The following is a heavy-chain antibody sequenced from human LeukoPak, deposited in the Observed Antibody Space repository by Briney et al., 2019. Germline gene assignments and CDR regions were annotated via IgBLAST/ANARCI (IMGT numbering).Heavy chain of an antibody. Sequence: GPVKVSCKASGYTFTTYGISWVRQAPGQGLEWMGWISTYNGNTHYAQKFQGRVTMTTDTSTSTAYMELRSLRSDDTAVYYCARDPTEDFWSGFYSYFDFWGQGTLVTVSS. D-gene: IGHD3-3*01. V-gene: IGHV1-18*01. CDR2: ISTYNGNT. CDR3: ARDPTEDFWSGFYSYFDF. CDR1: GYTFTTYG. J-gene: IGHJ4*02.